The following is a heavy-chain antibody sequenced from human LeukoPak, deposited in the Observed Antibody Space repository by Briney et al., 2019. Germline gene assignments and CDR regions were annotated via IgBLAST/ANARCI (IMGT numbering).Heavy chain of an antibody. J-gene: IGHJ4*02. CDR2: IYYSGST. D-gene: IGHD1-26*01. CDR3: ARGSIVGATMLDY. CDR1: GGSISSYY. Sequence: SETLSLTCTVSGGSISSYYWSWIRQPPGKGLERIGYIYYSGSTNYNPSLKSRVTISVDTSKNQFSLKLSSVTAADTAVYYCARGSIVGATMLDYWGQGTLVTVSS. V-gene: IGHV4-59*01.